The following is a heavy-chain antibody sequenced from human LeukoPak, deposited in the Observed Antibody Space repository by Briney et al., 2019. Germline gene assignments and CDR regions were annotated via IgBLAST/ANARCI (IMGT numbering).Heavy chain of an antibody. Sequence: ASVKVSCKASGYTFTGYYMHWVRQAPGQGLEWMGWINPNSGGTNYAQKFQGRVTMTRDTSISTAYMELSRLRSDDTAVYYCAREVVNYGTERWFDPWGQGTPVTVSS. V-gene: IGHV1-2*02. CDR2: INPNSGGT. J-gene: IGHJ5*02. CDR3: AREVVNYGTERWFDP. D-gene: IGHD1-7*01. CDR1: GYTFTGYY.